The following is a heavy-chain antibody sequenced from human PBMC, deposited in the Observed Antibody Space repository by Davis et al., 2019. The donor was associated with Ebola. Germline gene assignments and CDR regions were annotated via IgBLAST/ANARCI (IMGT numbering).Heavy chain of an antibody. J-gene: IGHJ4*02. V-gene: IGHV3-15*01. CDR3: TTVKVVARQPKDY. D-gene: IGHD2-2*01. Sequence: GGSLRLSCAASGFTFSSYAMSWVRQAPGKGLEWVGRIKSKTDGGTTDYAAPVKGRFTISRDDSKNTLYLQMNSLKTEGTAVYYCTTVKVVARQPKDYWGQGTLVTVSS. CDR2: IKSKTDGGTT. CDR1: GFTFSSYA.